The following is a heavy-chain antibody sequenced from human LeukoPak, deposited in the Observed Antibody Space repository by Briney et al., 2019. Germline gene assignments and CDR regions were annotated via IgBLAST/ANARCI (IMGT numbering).Heavy chain of an antibody. J-gene: IGHJ5*02. CDR2: ISGSGGST. V-gene: IGHV3-23*01. D-gene: IGHD3-9*01. CDR3: AKHANYDILTGPPSGFDL. Sequence: GGSLRLSGAASELTFSSYAMSWFRKPQGKGRNWFSPISGSGGSTYYADPVKGRFTISRDNSKNTLYLQMNSLRAEDTAVYYCAKHANYDILTGPPSGFDLWGQGTLVTVSS. CDR1: ELTFSSYA.